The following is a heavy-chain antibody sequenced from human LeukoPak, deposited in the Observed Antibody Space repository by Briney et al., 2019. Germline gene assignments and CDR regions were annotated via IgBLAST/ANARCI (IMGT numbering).Heavy chain of an antibody. CDR2: IKQDGSER. CDR3: VRAIAAAASY. Sequence: GGSLRLSCAASGFTFSDYWMHWVRQAPGRGLEWVANIKQDGSERYYVDSVKGRFTITRDNAKTSLSLQMNSLRVEDTAVYYCVRAIAAAASYWGQGTLVTVSS. J-gene: IGHJ4*02. D-gene: IGHD6-13*01. CDR1: GFTFSDYW. V-gene: IGHV3-7*01.